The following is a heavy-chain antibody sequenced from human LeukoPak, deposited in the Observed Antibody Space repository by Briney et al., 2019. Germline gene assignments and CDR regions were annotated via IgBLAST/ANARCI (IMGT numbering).Heavy chain of an antibody. CDR3: ARSALFGVVIIPSFTSYYGMDV. J-gene: IGHJ6*02. V-gene: IGHV3-23*01. CDR1: GLTFSSYA. CDR2: IRDSGSST. D-gene: IGHD3-3*01. Sequence: GGSLRLSCAASGLTFSSYAMSWVRQAPGKGLEWVSAIRDSGSSTHYADSVKGRFTISRDNSKNTLYLQMNSLRAEDTAVYYCARSALFGVVIIPSFTSYYGMDVWGQGTTVTVSS.